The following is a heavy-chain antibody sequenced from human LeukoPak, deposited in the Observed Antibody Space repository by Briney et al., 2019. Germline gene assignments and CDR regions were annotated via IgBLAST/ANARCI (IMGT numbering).Heavy chain of an antibody. CDR3: ASKDCSSTSCYLSPGY. D-gene: IGHD2-2*01. J-gene: IGHJ4*02. CDR2: ISSSSSYI. Sequence: GSLRLSCAASGFTFSSYSMNWVRQAPGEGLEWVSSISSSSSYIYYADSVKGRFTISRDNAKNSLYLQMNSLRAEDTAVYYCASKDCSSTSCYLSPGYWGQGTLVTVSS. CDR1: GFTFSSYS. V-gene: IGHV3-21*01.